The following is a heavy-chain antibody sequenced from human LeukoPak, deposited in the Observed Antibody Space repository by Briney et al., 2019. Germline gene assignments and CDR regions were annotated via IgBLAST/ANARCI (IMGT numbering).Heavy chain of an antibody. V-gene: IGHV4-61*01. CDR1: GGSISSSSYY. Sequence: KPSETLSLTCTVSGGSISSSSYYWSWIRQPPGKGLEWIGYIYYSGSTNYNPSLKSRVTISVDTSKNQFSLKLSSVTAADTAVYYCARDQGGHYDYVWGSYRLPFFQHWGQGTLVTVSS. CDR3: ARDQGGHYDYVWGSYRLPFFQH. D-gene: IGHD3-16*02. CDR2: IYYSGST. J-gene: IGHJ1*01.